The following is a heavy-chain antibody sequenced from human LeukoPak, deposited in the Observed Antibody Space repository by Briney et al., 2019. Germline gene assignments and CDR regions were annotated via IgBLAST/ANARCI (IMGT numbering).Heavy chain of an antibody. V-gene: IGHV1-2*02. D-gene: IGHD3-3*01. CDR2: INPHSGDT. Sequence: ASVKVSCKASGYSLTDHCMHWVRQAPGQGLEWMGWINPHSGDTNSTQKFQGRVTMTRDTSISTAYMELSRLRSDDTAVYYCARSDFWSGYVMDVWGKGTTVTVSS. CDR1: GYSLTDHC. J-gene: IGHJ6*04. CDR3: ARSDFWSGYVMDV.